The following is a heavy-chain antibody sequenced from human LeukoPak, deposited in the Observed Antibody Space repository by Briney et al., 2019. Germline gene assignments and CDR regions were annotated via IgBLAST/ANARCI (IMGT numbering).Heavy chain of an antibody. Sequence: GRSLRLSCAASGFTFSSYGMHWVRQAPGKGLEWVAVISYDGSNKYYADSVKGRFTISRDNSKNTLYLQMNSLRAEDTAVYYCAKAQGYYDYVWGSYRDHDAFDIWGQGTMVTVSS. CDR1: GFTFSSYG. J-gene: IGHJ3*02. V-gene: IGHV3-30*18. CDR2: ISYDGSNK. D-gene: IGHD3-16*02. CDR3: AKAQGYYDYVWGSYRDHDAFDI.